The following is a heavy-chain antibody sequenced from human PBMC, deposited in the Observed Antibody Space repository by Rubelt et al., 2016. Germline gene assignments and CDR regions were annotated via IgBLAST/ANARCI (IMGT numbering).Heavy chain of an antibody. CDR3: ARDVSNRGWFDP. CDR2: ISYDGSKT. D-gene: IGHD7-27*01. V-gene: IGHV3-30*04. CDR1: GFTISSDA. Sequence: SLRLSCAASGFTISSDALHWVRQAPGKGLEWVALISYDGSKTYYAAFVRGRFTISRDNSENTLYLHVNSLRAEDSAVYYCARDVSNRGWFDPWGQGTLVTVSS. J-gene: IGHJ5*02.